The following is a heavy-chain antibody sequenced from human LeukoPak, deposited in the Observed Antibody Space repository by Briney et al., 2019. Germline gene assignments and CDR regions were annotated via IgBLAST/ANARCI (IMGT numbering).Heavy chain of an antibody. Sequence: GGSLRLSCAGSGFTFSTYAMHWVRQAPREGLEWVSSITSSSRYICYTDSVRGRFTISRDNAKNSLYLQMNSLRAEDTAVYYCARDSGYCSGGSCDHDAFDIWGQGTMVTVSS. CDR2: ITSSSRYI. V-gene: IGHV3-21*01. CDR1: GFTFSTYA. D-gene: IGHD2-15*01. CDR3: ARDSGYCSGGSCDHDAFDI. J-gene: IGHJ3*02.